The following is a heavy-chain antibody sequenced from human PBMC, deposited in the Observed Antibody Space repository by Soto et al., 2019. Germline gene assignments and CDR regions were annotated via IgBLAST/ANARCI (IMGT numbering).Heavy chain of an antibody. J-gene: IGHJ3*01. CDR1: GYTFTTYD. D-gene: IGHD3-16*01. Sequence: QVQLVQSGAEVKEPGASVKISCKPSGYTFTTYDINWVRQAPGHGLEWVGKMNPNTGHTTFAQKFQCRVSMTMSTSINTAYMELSSLTSGDTAMYYCTRGTFHAFDFWGQGTMVTVSS. V-gene: IGHV1-8*01. CDR2: MNPNTGHT. CDR3: TRGTFHAFDF.